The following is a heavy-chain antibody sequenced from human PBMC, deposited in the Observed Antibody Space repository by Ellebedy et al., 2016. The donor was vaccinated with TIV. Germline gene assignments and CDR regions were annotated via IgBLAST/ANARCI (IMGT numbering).Heavy chain of an antibody. CDR3: ARVRIGSSGYDYFDY. CDR2: INHSGST. J-gene: IGHJ4*02. CDR1: GGSISSSSYY. V-gene: IGHV4-39*07. Sequence: SETLSLTCTVSGGSISSSSYYWSWIRQPPGKGLEWIGEINHSGSTNYNPSLKSRVTISVDTSKNQFSLKLSSVTAAGTAVYYCARVRIGSSGYDYFDYWGQGTLVTVSS. D-gene: IGHD3-22*01.